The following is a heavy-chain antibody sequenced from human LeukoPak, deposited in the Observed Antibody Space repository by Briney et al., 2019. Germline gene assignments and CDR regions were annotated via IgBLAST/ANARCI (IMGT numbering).Heavy chain of an antibody. Sequence: GGSLRLSCAASGFTFSNYWMLWVRQAPGKGLVWVSRINSDGSSTSYADSVKGRFTISRDNAKNTLYLQMNSLRAEDTAVYYCARDRFGELYMDVWGQGTTVTVSS. V-gene: IGHV3-74*01. CDR2: INSDGSST. D-gene: IGHD3-10*01. CDR1: GFTFSNYW. CDR3: ARDRFGELYMDV. J-gene: IGHJ6*02.